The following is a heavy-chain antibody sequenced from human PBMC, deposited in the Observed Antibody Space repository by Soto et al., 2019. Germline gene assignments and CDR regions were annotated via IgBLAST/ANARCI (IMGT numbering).Heavy chain of an antibody. CDR1: GYSFTDFG. D-gene: IGHD3-9*01. CDR2: ISAYNGNR. Sequence: QAQLVQSGSEVKKPGASVKVSCKASGYSFTDFGVNWVRQAPGQGLEWLGWISAYNGNRVFAQSFQCILTVTTDTTRDTTYLELTNLRSDDTAIYYCARGHDILTGWKLEFWGQGTLVTVSS. CDR3: ARGHDILTGWKLEF. J-gene: IGHJ4*02. V-gene: IGHV1-18*01.